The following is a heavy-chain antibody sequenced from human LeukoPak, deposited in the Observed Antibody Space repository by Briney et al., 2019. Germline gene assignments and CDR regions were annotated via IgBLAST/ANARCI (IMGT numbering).Heavy chain of an antibody. D-gene: IGHD5-12*01. CDR3: AKGGGYEAQYYYYYLDV. CDR2: ISSSGSTI. V-gene: IGHV3-48*03. Sequence: QPGGFLRLSCAASGFTFSSYEMNWVRQAPGKGLEWVSYISSSGSTIYYADSVKGRSTISRDNSKNTLYLQMKSLRAEDTAVYYCAKGGGYEAQYYYYYLDVWGKGTTVTISS. J-gene: IGHJ6*03. CDR1: GFTFSSYE.